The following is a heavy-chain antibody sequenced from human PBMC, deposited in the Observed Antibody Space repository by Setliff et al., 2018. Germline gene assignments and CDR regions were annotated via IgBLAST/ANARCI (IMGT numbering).Heavy chain of an antibody. CDR3: ARDPHFDS. J-gene: IGHJ4*02. CDR1: GFTFSTYA. CDR2: IKQDGSEK. Sequence: GGSLRLSCAASGFTFSTYAMNWVRQAPGKGLEWVANIKQDGSEKYYVDSVKGRFSISRDNAKNSLYLQMNSLRAEDTAVYYCARDPHFDSWGQGTLVTVSS. V-gene: IGHV3-7*01.